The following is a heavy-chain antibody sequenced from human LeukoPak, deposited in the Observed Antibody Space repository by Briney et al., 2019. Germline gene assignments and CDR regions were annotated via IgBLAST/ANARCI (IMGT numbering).Heavy chain of an antibody. CDR3: AHRPTFGYPFDY. J-gene: IGHJ4*02. CDR1: GFSLSTRGVG. V-gene: IGHV2-5*01. D-gene: IGHD5-18*01. Sequence: SGPTLFNPTQTLTLTCTFSGFSLSTRGVGVGWIRQPPGKALEWLALIYWNDDKRYSPALKSRLTITKDTSKNQVVLTMTNMDPVDTATYYCAHRPTFGYPFDYWGQGTLVTVSS. CDR2: IYWNDDK.